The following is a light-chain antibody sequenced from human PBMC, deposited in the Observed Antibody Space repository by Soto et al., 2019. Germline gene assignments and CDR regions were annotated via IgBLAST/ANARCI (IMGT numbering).Light chain of an antibody. CDR1: QSVLYTSNNKNY. CDR2: WAS. CDR3: QQYYSSWT. J-gene: IGKJ1*01. V-gene: IGKV4-1*01. Sequence: DIVMTQSPDSLAVSLGERATINCKSRQSVLYTSNNKNYLAWYQQKPGQPPXLLIYWASTPESGVPDRFSGSGSGTDFTLTISSLQAEDVAVYYCQQYYSSWTFGQGTKVDIK.